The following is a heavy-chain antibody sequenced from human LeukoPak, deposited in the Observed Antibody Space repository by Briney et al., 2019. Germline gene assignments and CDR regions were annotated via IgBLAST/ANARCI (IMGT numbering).Heavy chain of an antibody. V-gene: IGHV4-39*07. CDR1: GGSISSSSYY. CDR2: IYYSGST. CDR3: ARGVVVLMVYGNWFDP. Sequence: PSETLSLTCTVSGGSISSSSYYWGWIRQPPGKGLEWIGSIYYSGSTYYNPSLKSRVTISADTSKNQFSLKLSSVTAADTAVYYCARGVVVLMVYGNWFDPWGQGTLVTVSS. J-gene: IGHJ5*02. D-gene: IGHD2-8*01.